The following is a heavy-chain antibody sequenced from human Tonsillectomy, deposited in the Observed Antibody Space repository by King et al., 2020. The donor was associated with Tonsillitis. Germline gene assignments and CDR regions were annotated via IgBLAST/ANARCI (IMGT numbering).Heavy chain of an antibody. V-gene: IGHV1-69*12. D-gene: IGHD3-3*01. CDR1: GGTFSSYA. J-gene: IGHJ6*03. CDR3: ARSRVVTSIKYYFYYMDV. CDR2: IIPIFGKA. Sequence: QLVQSGAEVKKPGSSVKVSCKASGGTFSSYAFSWVRQAPGQGLEWMGGIIPIFGKANYAQKFQGRVTISADDSTSTAYMEVRSLRSEDTAVFYCARSRVVTSIKYYFYYMDVWGQGTTVTVSS.